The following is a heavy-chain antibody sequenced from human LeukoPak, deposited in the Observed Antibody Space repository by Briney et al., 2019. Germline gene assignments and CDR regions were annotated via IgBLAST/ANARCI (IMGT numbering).Heavy chain of an antibody. D-gene: IGHD3-22*01. J-gene: IGHJ4*02. V-gene: IGHV3-21*01. Sequence: PGRSLRLSCAASGFTFSSYNMHWVRQAPVKGLEWVSSISSSSSSIYYADSVRGRFTISRDNAKNSLYLQMNSLRAEDTAVYYCARGTYYSDTTGYYYFHYWGQGTLVTVSS. CDR1: GFTFSSYN. CDR3: ARGTYYSDTTGYYYFHY. CDR2: ISSSSSSI.